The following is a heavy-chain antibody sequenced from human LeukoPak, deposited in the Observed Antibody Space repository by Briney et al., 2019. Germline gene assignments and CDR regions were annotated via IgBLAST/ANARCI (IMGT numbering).Heavy chain of an antibody. CDR2: ISGYKAKT. Sequence: ASVKVSCKASGYTFTNYGINWVRQAPGQGLEWMGWISGYKAKTNYAQNLQGRVTMTTDTSASTAYMELRSLKSDDPPVYYCARSSGWGPSFDYWAREPCSPSPQ. CDR3: ARSSGWGPSFDY. CDR1: GYTFTNYG. V-gene: IGHV1-18*01. D-gene: IGHD3-16*01. J-gene: IGHJ4*02.